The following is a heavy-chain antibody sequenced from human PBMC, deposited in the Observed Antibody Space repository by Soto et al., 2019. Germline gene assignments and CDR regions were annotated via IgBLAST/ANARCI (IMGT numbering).Heavy chain of an antibody. CDR2: IYYSGST. J-gene: IGHJ6*03. V-gene: IGHV4-31*03. CDR3: AREQGKGLGPNYYYYYYMDV. D-gene: IGHD3-16*01. Sequence: SETLSLTCTVSGGSISSGGYYWSWIRQHPGKGLEWIGYIYYSGSTYYNPSLKSRVTISVDTSKNQFSLKLSSATAADTAVYYCAREQGKGLGPNYYYYYYMDVWGKGTTVTVSS. CDR1: GGSISSGGYY.